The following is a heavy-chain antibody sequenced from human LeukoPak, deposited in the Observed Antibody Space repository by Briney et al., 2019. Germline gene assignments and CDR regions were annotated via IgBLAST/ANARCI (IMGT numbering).Heavy chain of an antibody. J-gene: IGHJ6*03. Sequence: SETLSLTCTVSGGSISSYYWSWVRQPPGKGLEWIGEIYHSGSTNYNPSLKSRVTISVDKSKNQFSLKLSSVTAADTAVYYCARRGINYYYYMDVWGKGTTVTISS. D-gene: IGHD3-16*01. CDR1: GGSISSYY. CDR2: IYHSGST. V-gene: IGHV4-4*02. CDR3: ARRGINYYYYMDV.